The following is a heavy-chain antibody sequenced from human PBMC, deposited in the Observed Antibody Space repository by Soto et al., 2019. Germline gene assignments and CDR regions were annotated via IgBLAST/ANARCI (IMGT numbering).Heavy chain of an antibody. Sequence: QVQLVQSGAEVKKPGSSVKVSCKASGGTFSSYAISWVRQAPGQGLEWMGGIIPLFGTANYAQKFQGRVTITADESTSTAYMKLSSLRSEDTAVYYCASIYRAAGHFDYWGQGTLVTVSS. CDR2: IIPLFGTA. D-gene: IGHD6-13*01. CDR3: ASIYRAAGHFDY. J-gene: IGHJ4*02. V-gene: IGHV1-69*01. CDR1: GGTFSSYA.